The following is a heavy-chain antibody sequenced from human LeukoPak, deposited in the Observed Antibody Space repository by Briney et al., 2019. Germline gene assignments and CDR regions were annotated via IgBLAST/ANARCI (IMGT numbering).Heavy chain of an antibody. V-gene: IGHV3-7*01. CDR2: IKQDGSEK. CDR3: ARDDCSSISCYHNWFDP. J-gene: IGHJ5*02. CDR1: GVTFSSYW. D-gene: IGHD2-2*01. Sequence: GGSLRLSCAASGVTFSSYWMSWVRQAPGKGLEWVANIKQDGSEKYYVDSVKGRFTISRDNAKNSLYLQMNSLRAEDTAVYYCARDDCSSISCYHNWFDPWGQGTLVTVSS.